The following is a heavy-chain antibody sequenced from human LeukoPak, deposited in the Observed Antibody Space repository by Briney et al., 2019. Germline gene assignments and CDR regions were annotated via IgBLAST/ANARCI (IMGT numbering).Heavy chain of an antibody. CDR3: APSLKWEPPYYFDY. CDR1: GFTFSSYA. CDR2: ISGSGGST. V-gene: IGHV3-23*01. Sequence: PGGSLRLSCAASGFTFSSYAMSWVRQAPGKGLEWVSAISGSGGSTYYADSVKGRFTISRDNSKDTLYLQMNSLRAEDTAVYFCAPSLKWEPPYYFDYWGQGTLVTVSS. J-gene: IGHJ4*02. D-gene: IGHD1-26*01.